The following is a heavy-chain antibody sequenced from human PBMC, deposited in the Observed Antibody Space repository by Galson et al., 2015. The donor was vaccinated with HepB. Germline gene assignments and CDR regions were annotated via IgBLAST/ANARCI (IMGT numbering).Heavy chain of an antibody. CDR3: ARLSRGDTAMVVPYYYYGMDV. CDR2: IDPSDSYT. J-gene: IGHJ6*02. CDR1: GYSFTSYW. Sequence: QSGAEVKKPGESLRISCKGSGYSFTSYWISWVRQMPGKGLEWMGRIDPSDSYTNYSPSFQGHVTISADKSISTAYLQWSSLKASDTAMYYCARLSRGDTAMVVPYYYYGMDVWGQGTTVTVSS. V-gene: IGHV5-10-1*01. D-gene: IGHD5-18*01.